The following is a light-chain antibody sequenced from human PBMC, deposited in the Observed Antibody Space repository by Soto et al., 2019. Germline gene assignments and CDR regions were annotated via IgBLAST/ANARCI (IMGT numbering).Light chain of an antibody. V-gene: IGLV4-69*01. CDR2: LNSDGSH. CDR1: SGHSSYA. Sequence: QAVVTQSPSASASLGASVKLTCTLSSGHSSYAIAWHQQQPEKGPRYLMKLNSDGSHSKGDGIPDRFSGSSSGAERYLTISSLQSEDEADYYCQTWGIFYVFGTGTKLTVL. J-gene: IGLJ1*01. CDR3: QTWGIFYV.